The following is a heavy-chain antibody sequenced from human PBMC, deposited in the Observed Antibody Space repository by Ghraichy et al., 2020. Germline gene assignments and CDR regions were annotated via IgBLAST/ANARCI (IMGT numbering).Heavy chain of an antibody. J-gene: IGHJ6*02. CDR2: INHSGSI. V-gene: IGHV4-34*01. D-gene: IGHD3-10*01. Sequence: GSLRLSCAVYGGIFSGYYWSWIRQRPGKGLEWIGEINHSGSINYNPSFKSRVSISVQTSKNQFSLRLSSVTAADTAVYYCEKGRGTMVRGVHYYNYGMDAWGPGTTVTASS. CDR3: EKGRGTMVRGVHYYNYGMDA. CDR1: GGIFSGYY.